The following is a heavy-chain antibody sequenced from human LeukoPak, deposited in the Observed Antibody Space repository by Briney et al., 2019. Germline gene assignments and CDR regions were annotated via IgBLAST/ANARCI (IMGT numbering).Heavy chain of an antibody. Sequence: SETLSLTCTVSGGSIATSPYYWGWIRQPPGQGLEWIGTIYYNGITYYNPSLESRVTLSVDTSKNQFSLKLKSVTAADTAVYYCARLHEQLLDYWGQGTLVTVSS. CDR3: ARLHEQLLDY. J-gene: IGHJ4*02. CDR1: GGSIATSPYY. V-gene: IGHV4-39*01. CDR2: IYYNGIT. D-gene: IGHD6-6*01.